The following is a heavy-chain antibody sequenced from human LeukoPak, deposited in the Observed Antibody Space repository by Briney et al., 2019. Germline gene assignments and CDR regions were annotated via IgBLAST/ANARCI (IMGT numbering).Heavy chain of an antibody. D-gene: IGHD3-3*01. J-gene: IGHJ4*02. CDR2: IYYSGGT. V-gene: IGHV4-61*01. CDR1: GGSVSSGSYY. CDR3: ARFGREATYYDFWSGYLTARKRDY. Sequence: SETLSLTCTVSGGSVSSGSYYWSWIRQPPGKGLEWIGYIYYSGGTNYNPSLKSRVTISVDTSKNQFSLKLSSVTAADTAVYYCARFGREATYYDFWSGYLTARKRDYWGQGTLVTVSS.